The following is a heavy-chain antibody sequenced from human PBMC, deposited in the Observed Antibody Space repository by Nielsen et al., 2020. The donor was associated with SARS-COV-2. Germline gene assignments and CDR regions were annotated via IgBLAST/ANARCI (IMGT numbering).Heavy chain of an antibody. J-gene: IGHJ5*02. V-gene: IGHV1-2*04. CDR2: INPNSGGT. CDR3: ATGPVSGINWFDP. D-gene: IGHD2-15*01. Sequence: ASVKVSCKASGYTFTGYYMHWVRQAPGQGLEWMGWINPNSGGTNYAQKFQGWVTMTEDTSTDTAYMELSSLRSEDTAVYYCATGPVSGINWFDPWGQGTLVTVSS. CDR1: GYTFTGYY.